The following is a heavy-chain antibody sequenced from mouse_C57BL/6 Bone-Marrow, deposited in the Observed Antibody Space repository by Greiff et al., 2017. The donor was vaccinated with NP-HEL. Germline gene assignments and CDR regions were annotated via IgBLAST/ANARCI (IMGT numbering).Heavy chain of an antibody. V-gene: IGHV1-64*01. CDR1: GYTFTSYW. CDR2: IHPNSGST. Sequence: VQLQQSGAELVKPGASVKLSCKASGYTFTSYWMHWVKQRPGQGLEWIGMIHPNSGSTNYNEKFKSKATLTVDKSSSTAYMQLSSLTSEDSAVYYCAREGKAPLGYWGQGTTLTVSS. J-gene: IGHJ2*01. CDR3: AREGKAPLGY.